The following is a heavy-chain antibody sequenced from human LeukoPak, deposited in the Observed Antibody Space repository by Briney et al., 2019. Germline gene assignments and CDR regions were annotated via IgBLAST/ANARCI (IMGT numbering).Heavy chain of an antibody. CDR1: GDSVSSNSAA. CDR2: IYYSGST. CDR3: ASLYSSRGDFDY. J-gene: IGHJ4*02. Sequence: SQTLSLTCAISGDSVSSNSAAWSWIRQPPGKGLEWIGYIYYSGSTNYNPSLKSRVTISVDTSKNQFSLKLSSVTAADTAVYYCASLYSSRGDFDYWGQGTLVTVSS. V-gene: IGHV4-61*01. D-gene: IGHD6-13*01.